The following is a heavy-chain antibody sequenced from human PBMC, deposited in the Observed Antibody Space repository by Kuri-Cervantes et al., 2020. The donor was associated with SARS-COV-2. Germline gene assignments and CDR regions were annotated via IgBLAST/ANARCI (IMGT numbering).Heavy chain of an antibody. CDR2: IYHSGST. J-gene: IGHJ4*02. D-gene: IGHD6-13*01. CDR1: GGSISSGGYS. Sequence: LRLSCAVSGGSISSGGYSWSWIRQPPGKGLEWIGYIYHSGSTYFNPSLKSQVTLSADRSKNQFSLNLTSVTAADTAVYYCARVDSSLTIDYWGQGTLVTVSS. CDR3: ARVDSSLTIDY. V-gene: IGHV4-30-2*01.